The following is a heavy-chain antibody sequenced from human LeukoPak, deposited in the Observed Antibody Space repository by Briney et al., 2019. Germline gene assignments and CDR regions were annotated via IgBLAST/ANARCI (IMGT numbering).Heavy chain of an antibody. V-gene: IGHV4-34*01. D-gene: IGHD3-10*01. CDR3: ASWGRGVTYYYMDV. CDR2: INHSGST. CDR1: GGSFSGYY. J-gene: IGHJ6*03. Sequence: SETLSLTCAVYGGSFSGYYWSWIRQPPGKGLEWIGEINHSGSTNYNPSLKSRVTISVDTSKNQFSLKLSSVTAADTAVYYCASWGRGVTYYYMDVGGKGTTVTVPS.